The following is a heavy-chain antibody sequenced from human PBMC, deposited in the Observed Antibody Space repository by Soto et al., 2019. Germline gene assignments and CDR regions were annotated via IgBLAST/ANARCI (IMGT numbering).Heavy chain of an antibody. CDR1: GGSFSGYY. J-gene: IGHJ4*02. Sequence: SETLSLTCAVYGGSFSGYYWSWIRQPPGKGLEWIGEINHSGSTDYNPSLKSRVTISVDTSKNQFSLKLSSVTAADTAVYYCAGGPERINSSGKRRTEFDYWGQGTLVTVSS. CDR3: AGGPERINSSGKRRTEFDY. CDR2: INHSGST. D-gene: IGHD3-22*01. V-gene: IGHV4-34*01.